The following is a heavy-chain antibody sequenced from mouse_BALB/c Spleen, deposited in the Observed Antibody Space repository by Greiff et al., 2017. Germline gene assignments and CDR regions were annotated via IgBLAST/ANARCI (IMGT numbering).Heavy chain of an antibody. CDR3: TSYDGDYYSMDY. CDR1: GYTFTSYY. CDR2: INPSNGGT. V-gene: IGHV1S81*02. Sequence: VQLQQPGAELVKPGASVKLSCKASGYTFTSYYMYWVKQRPGQGLEWIGGINPSNGGTNFNEKFKSKATLTVDKSSSTASMQLSSLTAEDSAVYYCTSYDGDYYSMDYWGQGTSVTVSA. D-gene: IGHD2-12*01. J-gene: IGHJ4*01.